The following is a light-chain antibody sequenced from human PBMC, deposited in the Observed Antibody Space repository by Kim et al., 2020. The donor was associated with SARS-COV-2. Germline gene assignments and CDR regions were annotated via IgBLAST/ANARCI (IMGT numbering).Light chain of an antibody. CDR2: AAA. Sequence: SVGDRVTITCRASQGISNYLAWYQQNPGKVPKLLIYAAAALQSGVPSRFSGSGSGTDFTLTISSLQPEDVATYYCQKYNSAPPDTFGPGTKVDIK. CDR1: QGISNY. CDR3: QKYNSAPPDT. V-gene: IGKV1-27*01. J-gene: IGKJ3*01.